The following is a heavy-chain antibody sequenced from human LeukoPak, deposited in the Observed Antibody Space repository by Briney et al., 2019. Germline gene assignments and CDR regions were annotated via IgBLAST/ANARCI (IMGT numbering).Heavy chain of an antibody. V-gene: IGHV3-23*01. CDR1: GFTFRTYA. CDR3: ARGNQYYYDTNYY. D-gene: IGHD3-22*01. CDR2: ISGSGGSR. J-gene: IGHJ4*02. Sequence: GGSLRLSCAASGFTFRTYAMSWVRQAPGKGLEWVSAISGSGGSRYYAGSVEGRFTISRDNSKNTLYLQMNSLRAEDTAVYYCARGNQYYYDTNYYWGQGTLVTVSS.